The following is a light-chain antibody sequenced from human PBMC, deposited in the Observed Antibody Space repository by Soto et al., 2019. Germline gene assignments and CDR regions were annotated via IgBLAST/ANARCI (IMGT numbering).Light chain of an antibody. V-gene: IGKV1-39*01. CDR1: QRIDNF. CDR3: LQASTFPRT. J-gene: IGKJ1*01. CDR2: GAS. Sequence: DIQMTQSPSFLSASVGDRVTITCRASQRIDNFLNWYQQKPGKAPKLLIYGASSLQSGVPSRFSGSGSGTDFTLTITSLQPEDFATYYCLQASTFPRTFGQGTKV.